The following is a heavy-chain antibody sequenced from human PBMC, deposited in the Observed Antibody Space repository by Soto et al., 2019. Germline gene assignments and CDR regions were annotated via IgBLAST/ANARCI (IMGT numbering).Heavy chain of an antibody. D-gene: IGHD3-9*01. J-gene: IGHJ6*02. CDR2: ISAYNGNT. CDR1: GYTFTSYG. Sequence: RASVKVSCKASGYTFTSYGISWVRQAPGQGLEWMGWISAYNGNTNYAQKLQGRVTMTTDTSTSTAYMELRSLRSDDTAVYYCARDREYFDWLLKSYYYYCGMDVWGQGTTVTVSS. CDR3: ARDREYFDWLLKSYYYYCGMDV. V-gene: IGHV1-18*04.